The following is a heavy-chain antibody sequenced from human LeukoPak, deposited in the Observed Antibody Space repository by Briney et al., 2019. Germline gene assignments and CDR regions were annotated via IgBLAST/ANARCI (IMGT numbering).Heavy chain of an antibody. D-gene: IGHD4-23*01. Sequence: ASVKVSCKASGYTFTSYAMHWVRQAPGQGLEWMGGITPLFGVANYAQKFQGRVTISAVESKSTAYMELRSLRSEDTAVYYCARGWLAETTVVTPYNYWGQGTLVTVSS. CDR1: GYTFTSYA. V-gene: IGHV1-69*13. J-gene: IGHJ4*02. CDR3: ARGWLAETTVVTPYNY. CDR2: ITPLFGVA.